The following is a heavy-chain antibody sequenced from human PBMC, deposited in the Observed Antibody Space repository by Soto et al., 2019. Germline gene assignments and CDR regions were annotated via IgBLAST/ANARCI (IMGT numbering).Heavy chain of an antibody. V-gene: IGHV3-23*01. CDR2: ISGSGGST. J-gene: IGHJ6*02. D-gene: IGHD2-15*01. CDR1: GFTFSSYA. Sequence: CAASGFTFSSYAMSWVRQAPGKGLEWVSAISGSGGSTYYADSVKGRFTISRDNSKNTLYLQMNSLRAEDTAVYYCAKESLGYCSGGSCYLGFYYYYYYGMDVWGQGTTVT. CDR3: AKESLGYCSGGSCYLGFYYYYYYGMDV.